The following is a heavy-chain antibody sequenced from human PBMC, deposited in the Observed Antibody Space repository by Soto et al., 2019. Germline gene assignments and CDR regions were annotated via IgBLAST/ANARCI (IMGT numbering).Heavy chain of an antibody. Sequence: QVQLVQSGAEVRKPGASVKVSCKASGYTFNRHYIQWVRQAPGQGLEWMGLIDPSGGDTNYAKKFQGRVTLTSDTSTSTVYMELSSLRSEDTAVYYCAKRRGVGLTRSSFDYWGPGTLVIVSS. D-gene: IGHD1-26*01. J-gene: IGHJ4*02. V-gene: IGHV1-46*02. CDR2: IDPSGGDT. CDR3: AKRRGVGLTRSSFDY. CDR1: GYTFNRHY.